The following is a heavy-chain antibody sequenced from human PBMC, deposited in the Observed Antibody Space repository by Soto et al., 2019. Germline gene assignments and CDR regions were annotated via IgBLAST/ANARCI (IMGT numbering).Heavy chain of an antibody. CDR3: ARGGSYYGLYFDY. V-gene: IGHV3-74*01. Sequence: LRLSCAASGFTFSSYWMHWVRQAPGKGLVWVSRINSDGSSTSYADSVKGRFTISRDNAKNTLYLQMNSLRAEDTAVYYCARGGSYYGLYFDYWGQGTLVTVSS. CDR1: GFTFSSYW. J-gene: IGHJ4*02. CDR2: INSDGSST. D-gene: IGHD1-26*01.